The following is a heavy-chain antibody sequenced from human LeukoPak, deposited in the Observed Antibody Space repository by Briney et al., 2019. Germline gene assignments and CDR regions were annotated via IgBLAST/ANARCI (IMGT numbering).Heavy chain of an antibody. CDR1: GFTFSNYN. D-gene: IGHD2-21*02. CDR2: ITRDSIYT. CDR3: ARAYIVVVTD. Sequence: GGSLRLSCAASGFTFSNYNMNWVRQTPGKGLEWVSSITRDSIYTFYADSVKGRFTISRDNAKNSLYLQMDSLRAEDTAVYYCARAYIVVVTDWGQGTLVTVSS. V-gene: IGHV3-21*01. J-gene: IGHJ4*02.